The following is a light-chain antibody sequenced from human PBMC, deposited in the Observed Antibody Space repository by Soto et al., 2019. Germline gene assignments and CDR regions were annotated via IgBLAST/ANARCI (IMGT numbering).Light chain of an antibody. Sequence: QSALTQPASVSGSPGQSITISCTGTSSDVGGYNYVSWYQQHPGKAPKLMIYEVSNRPSGVSNRFSGSKSGNTASLTISGLQAEDAADYYCSSYTGSSSWVFGGGTKVTVL. CDR2: EVS. CDR3: SSYTGSSSWV. V-gene: IGLV2-14*01. J-gene: IGLJ3*02. CDR1: SSDVGGYNY.